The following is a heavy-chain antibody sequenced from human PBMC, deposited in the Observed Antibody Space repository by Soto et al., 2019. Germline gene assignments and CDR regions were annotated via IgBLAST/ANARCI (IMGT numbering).Heavy chain of an antibody. CDR3: AKDRELFEARMLDY. J-gene: IGHJ4*02. CDR1: GFTFSSYA. V-gene: IGHV3-23*01. CDR2: ISGSGGST. Sequence: EVQLLESGGGLVQPGGSLRLSCAASGFTFSSYAMSWVRQAPGKGLEWVSAISGSGGSTYYADSVKGRFTISRDNSKNALYLQMNSLRAEDTAVYYCAKDRELFEARMLDYWGQGTLVTVSS. D-gene: IGHD3-10*01.